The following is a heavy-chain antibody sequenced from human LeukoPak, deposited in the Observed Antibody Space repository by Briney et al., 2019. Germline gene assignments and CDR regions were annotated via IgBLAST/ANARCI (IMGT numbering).Heavy chain of an antibody. V-gene: IGHV3-11*04. J-gene: IGHJ4*02. CDR3: ASGRYCNSTRCSFDY. CDR1: GSTFSDYY. Sequence: GGSLRLSCAASGSTFSDYYMSWIRQAPGKGLEWVSYISSSGSTIYYADSVKGRFTISRDNAKNSLYLQMNSLRAEDTAVYYCASGRYCNSTRCSFDYWGQGTLVTASS. D-gene: IGHD2/OR15-2a*01. CDR2: ISSSGSTI.